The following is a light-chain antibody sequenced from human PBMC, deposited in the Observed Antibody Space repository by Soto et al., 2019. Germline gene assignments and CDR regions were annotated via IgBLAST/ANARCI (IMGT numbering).Light chain of an antibody. V-gene: IGLV2-23*02. CDR2: EVN. J-gene: IGLJ2*01. CDR3: SSWDTSLRAVL. CDR1: SSDIGGFDL. Sequence: QSALTQPDSLSGSPGQSITISCTGSSSDIGGFDLVSWYQQHPGKAPKLLLYEVNKRPSGVSNRFSGSKSGNTASLGITRLQTGDEAEYYCSSWDTSLRAVLFRGGTKLTVL.